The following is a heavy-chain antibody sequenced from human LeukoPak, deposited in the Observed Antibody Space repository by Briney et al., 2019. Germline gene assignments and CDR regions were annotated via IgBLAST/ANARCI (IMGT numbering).Heavy chain of an antibody. CDR3: ARHFRDRGPAQPDFDY. Sequence: KASETLSLTCTVSGGSISYYYWTWIRQPPGKGLEWIGYIYYSGSTNYNPSLKSRVTISVDTSKNQFSLKLSSVTAADTAVYYCARHFRDRGPAQPDFDYWGQGTLVTVSS. J-gene: IGHJ4*02. V-gene: IGHV4-59*01. CDR2: IYYSGST. D-gene: IGHD2-2*01. CDR1: GGSISYYY.